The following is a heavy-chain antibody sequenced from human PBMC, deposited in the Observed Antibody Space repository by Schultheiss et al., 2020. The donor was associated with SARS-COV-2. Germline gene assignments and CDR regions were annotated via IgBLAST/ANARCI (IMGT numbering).Heavy chain of an antibody. J-gene: IGHJ4*02. V-gene: IGHV3-9*01. CDR1: GFTFDDYA. CDR3: AKERSSGWLGRIDY. D-gene: IGHD6-19*01. CDR2: ITWNSARI. Sequence: SLKISCAAAGFTFDDYAMHWVRQAPGKGLEWVSGITWNSARINYADSVKGRFTISRDNAKNSLYLQMHSLRAEDTALYYCAKERSSGWLGRIDYWGQGTLVTVSS.